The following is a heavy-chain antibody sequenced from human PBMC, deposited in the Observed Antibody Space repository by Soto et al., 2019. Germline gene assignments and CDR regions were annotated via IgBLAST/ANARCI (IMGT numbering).Heavy chain of an antibody. D-gene: IGHD1-20*01. CDR2: IYYSGIT. CDR3: ARYKSNYYDGMDV. J-gene: IGHJ6*02. Sequence: SETLSLTCTVSGGSISSGDYYWSWIRQPPGKGLEWIGYIYYSGITNYNPSLKSRVTISVDTSKNQFSLKLSSVTAADTAVYYCARYKSNYYDGMDVWGQGTRVTVSS. V-gene: IGHV4-61*08. CDR1: GGSISSGDYY.